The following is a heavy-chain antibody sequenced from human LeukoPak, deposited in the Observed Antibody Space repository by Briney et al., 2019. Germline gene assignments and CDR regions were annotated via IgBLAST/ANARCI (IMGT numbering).Heavy chain of an antibody. CDR1: GFTFSSHW. CDR2: IKHDGSER. J-gene: IGHJ2*01. Sequence: GGSLRLSCAASGFTFSSHWMTWVRQAPGKGLEGVANIKHDGSERYYGDSVEGRFTISRENARNSLYLEMNSLRAEDTAVYYCAREGTDSNDYHGYFDLWGRGTLVTVSS. V-gene: IGHV3-7*01. CDR3: AREGTDSNDYHGYFDL. D-gene: IGHD3-22*01.